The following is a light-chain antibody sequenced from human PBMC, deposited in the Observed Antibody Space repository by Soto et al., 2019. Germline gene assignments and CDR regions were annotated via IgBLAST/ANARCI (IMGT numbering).Light chain of an antibody. Sequence: QSALTQPASVSGSPGQSITISCTGTSSDVGGYDYVSWYQLHPGKAPKLMVVEVSNRPSGVSYRFSGSKSGNTASLTISGLQAEDEADYFCSSYSISTAYLFGTGTKLTVL. V-gene: IGLV2-14*01. CDR3: SSYSISTAYL. CDR1: SSDVGGYDY. CDR2: EVS. J-gene: IGLJ1*01.